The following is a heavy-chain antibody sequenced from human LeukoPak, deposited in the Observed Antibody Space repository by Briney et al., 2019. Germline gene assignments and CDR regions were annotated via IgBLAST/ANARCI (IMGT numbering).Heavy chain of an antibody. J-gene: IGHJ4*02. CDR3: ARSRAAGTGEDY. CDR1: GGSISSDNW. Sequence: PSGTLSLTCAVSGGSISSDNWWSWVRQPPGKRLEWIGEIHHRGGTNYNPSLKSRVTISVDTSKNQFSLKLSSVTAADTAVYYCARSRAAGTGEDYWGQGTLVTVSS. D-gene: IGHD6-13*01. CDR2: IHHRGGT. V-gene: IGHV4-4*02.